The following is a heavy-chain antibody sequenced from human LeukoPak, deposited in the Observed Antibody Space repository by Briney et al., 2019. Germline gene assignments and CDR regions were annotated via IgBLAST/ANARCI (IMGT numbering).Heavy chain of an antibody. V-gene: IGHV3-74*01. CDR2: IKGDGIST. CDR3: ATPPGGIAAN. CDR1: GDSINSLDL. D-gene: IGHD6-13*01. Sequence: ETLSLTCTVSGDSINSLDLWSWVRQPPGKGLEWVSRIKGDGISTNYADSVKGRFTISRDIAKNTLYLQMNSLRAEDTAVYYCATPPGGIAANWGQGTLVTVSS. J-gene: IGHJ4*02.